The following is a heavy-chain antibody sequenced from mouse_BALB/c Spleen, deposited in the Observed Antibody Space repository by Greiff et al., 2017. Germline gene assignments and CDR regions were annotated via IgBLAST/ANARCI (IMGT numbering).Heavy chain of an antibody. J-gene: IGHJ1*01. CDR2: IFPGSGNT. CDR3: ARGYYGDAPWYFDV. Sequence: VQLQQSGPELVKPGASVKISCKASGYSFTSYYIHWVKQRPGQGLEWIGWIFPGSGNTKYNEKFKGKATLTADTSSSTAYMQLSSLTSEDSAVYFCARGYYGDAPWYFDVWGAGTTVTVSS. CDR1: GYSFTSYY. D-gene: IGHD1-1*01. V-gene: IGHV1-66*01.